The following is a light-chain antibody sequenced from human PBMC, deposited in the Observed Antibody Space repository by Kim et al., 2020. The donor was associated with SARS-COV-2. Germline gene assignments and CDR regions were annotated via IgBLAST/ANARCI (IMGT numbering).Light chain of an antibody. Sequence: VSPGERATPSCRASQSVSSNLAWYQHKPGQAPRLLIYGASIRATGIPARFSGSGSGTEFTLTISILQSEDFAIYYCQQYSNWPLTFGGGTKVDIK. V-gene: IGKV3D-15*03. J-gene: IGKJ4*01. CDR1: QSVSSN. CDR3: QQYSNWPLT. CDR2: GAS.